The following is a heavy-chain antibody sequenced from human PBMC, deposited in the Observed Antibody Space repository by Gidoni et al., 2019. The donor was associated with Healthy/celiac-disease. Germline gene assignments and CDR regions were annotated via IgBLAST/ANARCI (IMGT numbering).Heavy chain of an antibody. V-gene: IGHV6-1*01. CDR1: GDSVASNSAA. D-gene: IGHD5-12*01. CDR3: ARDEMDIWLYYYYGMDV. Sequence: QVQLQPSGPGLVKPSPTLSLTCAISGDSVASNSAAWNWIMQSPSRGLECLGRTYDRSKWYNDYAVSVKSRITINPDTSKNQFSLQLNSVTPEDTAVYYCARDEMDIWLYYYYGMDVWGQGTTVTVSS. J-gene: IGHJ6*02. CDR2: TYDRSKWYN.